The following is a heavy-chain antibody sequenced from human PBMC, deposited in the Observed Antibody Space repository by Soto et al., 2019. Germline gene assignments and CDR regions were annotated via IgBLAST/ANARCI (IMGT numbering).Heavy chain of an antibody. D-gene: IGHD3-10*01. CDR2: ISGSGGST. J-gene: IGHJ6*02. Sequence: GGSLTPSCAASAPTFSSYAMSWPRQAPGNGLEWLSAISGSGGSTYYADSVKGRFTISRDNSKNTLYLQMNSLRAEDTAVYYCAKDSDGWFGELFTVYYYYGMDVWGQGTTVTVSS. V-gene: IGHV3-23*01. CDR1: APTFSSYA. CDR3: AKDSDGWFGELFTVYYYYGMDV.